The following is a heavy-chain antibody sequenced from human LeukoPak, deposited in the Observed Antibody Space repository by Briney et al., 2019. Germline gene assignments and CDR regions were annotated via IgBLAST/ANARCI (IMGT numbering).Heavy chain of an antibody. V-gene: IGHV1-2*02. Sequence: ASVKVSCKASGYTFTGYHMHWVRQAPGQGLEWMGWINPNSGGTNYAQKFQGRVTMTRDTSISTASMELRRLKSDDSAVYYCARDSGWGNYRSVDYFDYWGQGTLVTVSS. J-gene: IGHJ4*02. CDR3: ARDSGWGNYRSVDYFDY. CDR2: INPNSGGT. D-gene: IGHD3-16*02. CDR1: GYTFTGYH.